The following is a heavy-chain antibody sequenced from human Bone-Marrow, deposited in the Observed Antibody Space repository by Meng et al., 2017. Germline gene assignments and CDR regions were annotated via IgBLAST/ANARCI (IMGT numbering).Heavy chain of an antibody. CDR2: IIPIFGTA. CDR1: GSTFPDSY. V-gene: IGHV1-69*06. CDR3: ARESRDIAVAGVY. J-gene: IGHJ4*02. Sequence: VVQVGVEGKRPGAQAKVSCKAMGSTFPDSYQPWVRRAPGQGLEWMGGIIPIFGTANYAQKFQGRVTITADKSTSTAYMELSSLRSEDTAVYYCARESRDIAVAGVYWGQGTLVTVSS. D-gene: IGHD6-19*01.